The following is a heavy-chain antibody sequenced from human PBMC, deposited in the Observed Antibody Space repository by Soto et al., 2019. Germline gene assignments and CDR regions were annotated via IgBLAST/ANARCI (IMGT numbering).Heavy chain of an antibody. J-gene: IGHJ5*01. Sequence: SETLSLTCTVSGGSISSGDYSWSWVRQSPGKGLEWIGHIYNSGITYYNPSLKSRVVISIDTSRNQFSLRLNSLTAADRAVYFCARGVTVFGLVSRFWFDSWGQGTVVTVSS. CDR1: GGSISSGDYS. CDR3: ARGVTVFGLVSRFWFDS. V-gene: IGHV4-30-4*01. D-gene: IGHD3-3*01. CDR2: IYNSGIT.